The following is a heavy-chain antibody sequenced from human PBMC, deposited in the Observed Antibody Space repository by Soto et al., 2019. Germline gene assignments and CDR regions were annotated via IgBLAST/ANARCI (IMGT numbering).Heavy chain of an antibody. D-gene: IGHD4-17*01. Sequence: QVQLVESGGGVVQPGRSLRLSCAASGFTFSSYGMHWVRQAPGKGLEWVAVIWYDGSNKYYADSVKGRFTISSANSKNTRYLQMNSLRSEDTAVYYCETITVTTPVYFDYWGQGTLVTVSS. J-gene: IGHJ4*02. V-gene: IGHV3-33*01. CDR3: ETITVTTPVYFDY. CDR2: IWYDGSNK. CDR1: GFTFSSYG.